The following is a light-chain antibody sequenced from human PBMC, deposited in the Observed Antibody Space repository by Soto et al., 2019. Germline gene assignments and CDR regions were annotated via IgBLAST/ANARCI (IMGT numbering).Light chain of an antibody. Sequence: EVVMTQSPATLSVSPGERATLSCRTSQSVSTNLAWYQQRPGQAPRLIISGAYTRATGIPARLSGSGYGTEFTLTISSLQSEEFAMYDGQQFNKWHRTFVQGTKVDIK. CDR3: QQFNKWHRT. CDR1: QSVSTN. J-gene: IGKJ1*01. CDR2: GAY. V-gene: IGKV3-15*01.